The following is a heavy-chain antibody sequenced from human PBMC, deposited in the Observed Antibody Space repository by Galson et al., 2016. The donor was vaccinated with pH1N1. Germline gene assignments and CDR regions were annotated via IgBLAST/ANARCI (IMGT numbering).Heavy chain of an antibody. CDR3: IRDLGRLRDF. J-gene: IGHJ4*02. CDR1: GYIFTRDY. D-gene: IGHD7-27*01. CDR2: IDPSNGGT. V-gene: IGHV1-46*03. Sequence: SVKVSCKASGYIFTRDYFHWVRQAPGRGLEWMGVIDPSNGGTTFAQKFQGLVTMTRETSTSTVYMEVSGLKSDDTAVYYCIRDLGRLRDFWGQGTLVTVSS.